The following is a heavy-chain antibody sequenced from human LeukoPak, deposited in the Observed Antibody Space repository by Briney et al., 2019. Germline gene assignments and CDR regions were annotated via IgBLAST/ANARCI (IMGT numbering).Heavy chain of an antibody. CDR2: IYYSGST. V-gene: IGHV4-39*07. Sequence: SETLSLTCTVSGGSISSSSYYWGWIRQPPGKGLEWIGSIYYSGSTYYNPSLKSRVTISVDTSKNQFSLKLSFVTAADTAVYYCARALDYGGKRDYFDYWGQGTLVTVSS. J-gene: IGHJ4*02. CDR1: GGSISSSSYY. D-gene: IGHD4-23*01. CDR3: ARALDYGGKRDYFDY.